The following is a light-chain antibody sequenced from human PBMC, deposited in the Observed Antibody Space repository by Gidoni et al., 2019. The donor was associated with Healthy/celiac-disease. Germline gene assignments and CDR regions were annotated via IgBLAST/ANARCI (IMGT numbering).Light chain of an antibody. V-gene: IGLV1-44*01. CDR3: AAWDDSLNGLNWV. J-gene: IGLJ3*02. CDR1: SSHIGSNT. CDR2: SNN. Sequence: QSVLTQPPSASGTPGQMVTISCSGSSSHIGSNTVNWYQQLPGTAPKLLIYSNNQRPSGVPDRFSGSKSGTSASLAISGLQSEDEADYYCAAWDDSLNGLNWVFGGGTKLTVL.